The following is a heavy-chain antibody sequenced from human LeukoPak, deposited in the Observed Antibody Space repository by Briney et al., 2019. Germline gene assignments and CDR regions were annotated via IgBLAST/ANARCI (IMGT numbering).Heavy chain of an antibody. D-gene: IGHD3-3*01. CDR2: IIPIFGTA. V-gene: IGHV1-69*13. CDR1: GGTFSSYA. J-gene: IGHJ6*03. Sequence: EASVKVSCKASGGTFSSYAISWVRQAPGQGLEWMGGIIPIFGTANYAQKFQGRVTITADESTSTAYMELSSLRSEDTAVYYCASSYDFWSGYLSYIPQRYYYYYYMDVWGKGTTVTVSS. CDR3: ASSYDFWSGYLSYIPQRYYYYYYMDV.